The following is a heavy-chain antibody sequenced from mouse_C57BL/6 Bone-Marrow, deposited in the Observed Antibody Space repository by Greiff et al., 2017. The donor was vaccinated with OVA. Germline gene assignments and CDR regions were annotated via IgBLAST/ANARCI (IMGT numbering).Heavy chain of an antibody. D-gene: IGHD1-1*01. J-gene: IGHJ1*03. V-gene: IGHV2-2*01. CDR1: GFSLTSYG. Sequence: QVQLQQSGPGLVQPSQSLSITCTVSGFSLTSYGVHWVRQSPGKGLAWLGVIWSGGSTDYNAAFISRLSISKDNSKSQVFFKMNSLQADDTAIYYCARNYDYGSSPSYSYFDVWGTGTTVTVSS. CDR3: ARNYDYGSSPSYSYFDV. CDR2: IWSGGST.